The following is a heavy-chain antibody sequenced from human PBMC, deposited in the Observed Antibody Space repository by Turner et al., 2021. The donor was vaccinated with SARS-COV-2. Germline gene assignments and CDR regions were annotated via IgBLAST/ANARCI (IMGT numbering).Heavy chain of an antibody. Sequence: EVQLVESGGGLVKPGGSLRLSCAASGFTFSSYSMNWVRQGPGKGLEWVSSISSRISYIYYADSVKGRFTISRDNAKNSLYLQMNSLRAEDTAVYYCARDYYDFWSGKSFKHASFDYWGQGTLVTVSS. CDR2: ISSRISYI. V-gene: IGHV3-21*01. D-gene: IGHD3-3*01. CDR1: GFTFSSYS. J-gene: IGHJ4*02. CDR3: ARDYYDFWSGKSFKHASFDY.